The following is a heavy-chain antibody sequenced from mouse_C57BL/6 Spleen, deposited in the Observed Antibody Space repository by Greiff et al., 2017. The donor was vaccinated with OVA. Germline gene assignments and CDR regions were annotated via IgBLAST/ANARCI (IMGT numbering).Heavy chain of an antibody. Sequence: EVKVVESGGGLVKPGGSLKLSCAASGFTFSSYAMSWVRQTPEKRLEWVATISDGGSYTYYPDNVKGRFTISRDNAKNNLYLQMSHLKSEDTAMYYCARDKRSTAQATSFDYWGQGTTLTVSS. J-gene: IGHJ2*01. V-gene: IGHV5-4*01. CDR1: GFTFSSYA. CDR3: ARDKRSTAQATSFDY. CDR2: ISDGGSYT. D-gene: IGHD3-2*02.